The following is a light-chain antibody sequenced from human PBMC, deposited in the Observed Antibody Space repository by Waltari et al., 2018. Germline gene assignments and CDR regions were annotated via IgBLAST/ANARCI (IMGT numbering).Light chain of an antibody. Sequence: SYELTQPPSVSVSPGQTATITCSGDALPKQFAHWYHQKPGQAPVVVIYKDTERPSGSPGRFSGSSSGTTVTLTINGVQAEDEADYYCQSADSSGTWVFGGGTKLTVL. CDR2: KDT. V-gene: IGLV3-25*03. CDR3: QSADSSGTWV. J-gene: IGLJ3*02. CDR1: ALPKQF.